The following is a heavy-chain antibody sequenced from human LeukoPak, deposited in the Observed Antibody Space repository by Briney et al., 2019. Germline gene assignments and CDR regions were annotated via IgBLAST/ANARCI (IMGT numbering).Heavy chain of an antibody. J-gene: IGHJ6*03. Sequence: PGGSLRLSCAASGFTFSSYAMSWVRQAPGKGLEWVSAISGSGGSTYYADSVKGRFTISRDNSKNTLYLQMNSMRAEDTAVYYCAKDKKAHYDFWSGSPTYYYMDVWGKGTTVSVSS. CDR2: ISGSGGST. CDR1: GFTFSSYA. V-gene: IGHV3-23*01. D-gene: IGHD3-3*01. CDR3: AKDKKAHYDFWSGSPTYYYMDV.